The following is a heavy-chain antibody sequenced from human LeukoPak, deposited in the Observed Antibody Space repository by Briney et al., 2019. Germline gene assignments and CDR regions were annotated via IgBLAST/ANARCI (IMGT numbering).Heavy chain of an antibody. CDR3: ARDGTSTDDY. CDR1: GYAFSNFG. J-gene: IGHJ4*02. V-gene: IGHV1-18*01. CDR2: ISGNNDNP. D-gene: IGHD2-2*01. Sequence: ASVKVSCKASGYAFSNFGINWLRQAPGQGLEWIAWISGNNDNPNYGQKFQGRFTVTTDSSTSTAYKERRNLRSDDTAVYYCARDGTSTDDYLGQGTLVTVSS.